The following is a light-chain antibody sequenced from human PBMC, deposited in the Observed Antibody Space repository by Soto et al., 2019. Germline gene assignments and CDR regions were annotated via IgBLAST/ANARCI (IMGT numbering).Light chain of an antibody. CDR3: QQYHNWWT. CDR1: QSVRSH. Sequence: LVMTQSPATLSVSPGEGVTLSCRASQSVRSHLAWYQQKPGQPPRLLIYGASTRATGIPARFSGSGFGTEFTLTISSLQSEDFAVYYCQQYHNWWTFGQGTKVDIK. CDR2: GAS. V-gene: IGKV3-15*01. J-gene: IGKJ1*01.